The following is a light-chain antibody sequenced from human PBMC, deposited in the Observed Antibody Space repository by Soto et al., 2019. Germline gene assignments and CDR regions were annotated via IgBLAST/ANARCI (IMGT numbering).Light chain of an antibody. V-gene: IGKV3-15*01. J-gene: IGKJ1*01. Sequence: EIVMTQSASTLSVSPGESATLSCRASQSVSNNLTWYQQKPGQPPRLLIYGASTRATGVPGRFSGIGSGTEFTLTISSLKSEDFAVYYCQQYNDWWTFGQGTKVDIK. CDR3: QQYNDWWT. CDR1: QSVSNN. CDR2: GAS.